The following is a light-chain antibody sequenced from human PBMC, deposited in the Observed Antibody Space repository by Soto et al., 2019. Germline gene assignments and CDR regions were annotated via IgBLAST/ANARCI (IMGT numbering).Light chain of an antibody. V-gene: IGKV3-15*01. Sequence: EIVMTQSPATLSVSPGERATLSCRASQSVSSNLGWYQQKPGQAPRLLIYGASTRATGIPARFSGSGSGTEFTLTISSLQSEDFAVYYCQQWEAFGQGTKVEIK. J-gene: IGKJ1*01. CDR3: QQWEA. CDR2: GAS. CDR1: QSVSSN.